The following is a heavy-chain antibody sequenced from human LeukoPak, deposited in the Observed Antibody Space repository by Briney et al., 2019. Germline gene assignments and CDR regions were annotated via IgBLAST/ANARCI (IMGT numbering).Heavy chain of an antibody. D-gene: IGHD3-10*01. J-gene: IGHJ4*02. V-gene: IGHV1-2*02. CDR3: ARDHGSGSYYADY. Sequence: GASVKVSCKASGYTFTGYYMHWVRQAPGQGLEWMGWINPNSGGTNYAQKFQGKVTMTRDTSISTAYMELSRLRSDDTAVYYCARDHGSGSYYADYWGQGTLVTASS. CDR2: INPNSGGT. CDR1: GYTFTGYY.